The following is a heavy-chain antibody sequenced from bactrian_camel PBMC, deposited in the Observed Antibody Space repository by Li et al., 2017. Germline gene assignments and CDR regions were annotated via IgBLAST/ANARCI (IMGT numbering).Heavy chain of an antibody. D-gene: IGHD6*01. CDR3: AADVGSMSGNCQPNY. CDR2: ISSDGKT. J-gene: IGHJ4*01. Sequence: HVQLVESGGGSVQTGGSLRLSCTASGLTFDDADMGWYRQAPGNECELISTISSDGKTYHADSVKGRFTISQDNAKNTVYLQMNNLKPEDTAMYYCAADVGSMSGNCQPNYWGQGTQVTVS. V-gene: IGHV3S55*01. CDR1: GLTFDDAD.